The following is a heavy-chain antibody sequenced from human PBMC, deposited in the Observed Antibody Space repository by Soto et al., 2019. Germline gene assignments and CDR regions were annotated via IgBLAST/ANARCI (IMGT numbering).Heavy chain of an antibody. D-gene: IGHD2-15*01. Sequence: SETLSLTCTVSGGSINSNNYYWAWIRQLPGKGLAWIASIYYDGSTYYNPSLKSRVSISVDTSKNHFSLKLSSATAADTAVYYCAKVVVAATRHTDFDSWGQGTLVTVSS. V-gene: IGHV4-39*02. CDR2: IYYDGST. J-gene: IGHJ4*02. CDR3: AKVVVAATRHTDFDS. CDR1: GGSINSNNYY.